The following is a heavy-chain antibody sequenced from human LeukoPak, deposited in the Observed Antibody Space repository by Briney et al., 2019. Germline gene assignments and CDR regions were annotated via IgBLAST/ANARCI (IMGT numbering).Heavy chain of an antibody. CDR1: GYTFTSYG. J-gene: IGHJ6*03. D-gene: IGHD3-3*01. CDR3: ARDAYDFWSVAHMDV. Sequence: ASVKVSCKASGYTFTSYGIIWVRQAPGQGLEWMGWISAYNGNTNYAQKLQGRVTMTTDTSTSTAYMELRSLRSDDTAVYYCARDAYDFWSVAHMDVWGKGTTVTVSS. CDR2: ISAYNGNT. V-gene: IGHV1-18*01.